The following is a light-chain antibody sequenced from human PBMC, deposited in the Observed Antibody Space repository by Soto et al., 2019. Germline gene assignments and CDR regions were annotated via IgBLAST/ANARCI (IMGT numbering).Light chain of an antibody. Sequence: DIQMTQSPSSLSASIGDRVTITCRASQSISNYLNWYQQTPGKSPKLLIYAASSLQSGVPSRFSGSGYATDFTLTISSLQPEDFATYYCQQGYSTPYTLGQGTKLEIK. V-gene: IGKV1-39*01. J-gene: IGKJ2*01. CDR3: QQGYSTPYT. CDR1: QSISNY. CDR2: AAS.